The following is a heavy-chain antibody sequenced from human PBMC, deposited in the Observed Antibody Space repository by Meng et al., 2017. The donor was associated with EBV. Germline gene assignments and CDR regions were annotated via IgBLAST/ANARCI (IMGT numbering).Heavy chain of an antibody. CDR2: IIPILGIA. J-gene: IGHJ4*02. CDR3: ARERPGGMATTPYFDY. D-gene: IGHD5-24*01. Sequence: QVQLVQSGAGVKTPGSSGKVSCKASGGTLSSYAISWVRQAPGQGLEWMGGIIPILGIANYAQKFQGRVTITADKSTSTAYMELSSLRSEGTAVYYCARERPGGMATTPYFDYWGQGTLVTVSS. CDR1: GGTLSSYA. V-gene: IGHV1-69*10.